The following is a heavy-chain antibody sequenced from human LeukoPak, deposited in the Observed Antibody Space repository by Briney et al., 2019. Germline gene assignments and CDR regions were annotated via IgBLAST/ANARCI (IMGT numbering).Heavy chain of an antibody. D-gene: IGHD3-22*01. Sequence: SETLSLTCAVYGGSFSGYYWSWIRQPPGKGLEWIGEINHSGGTNYNPSLKSRVTISVDTSKNQFSLKLSSVTAADTAVYYCARTYDSSGYYANYWGQGTLVTVSS. CDR2: INHSGGT. CDR3: ARTYDSSGYYANY. V-gene: IGHV4-34*01. J-gene: IGHJ4*02. CDR1: GGSFSGYY.